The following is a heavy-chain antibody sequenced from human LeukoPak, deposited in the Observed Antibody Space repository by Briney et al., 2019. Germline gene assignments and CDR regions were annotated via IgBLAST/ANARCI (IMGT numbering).Heavy chain of an antibody. CDR3: ARLVYGGSGSYYALYYYYYMDV. CDR1: GYTFTAYY. CDR2: MNPNSGNT. D-gene: IGHD3-10*01. V-gene: IGHV1-8*02. J-gene: IGHJ6*03. Sequence: ASVKVSCEASGYTFTAYYVHWVRQAPGQGLEWMGWMNPNSGNTGYAQKFQGRVTMTRNTSISTAYMELSSLRSEDTAVYYCARLVYGGSGSYYALYYYYYMDVWGKGTTVTISS.